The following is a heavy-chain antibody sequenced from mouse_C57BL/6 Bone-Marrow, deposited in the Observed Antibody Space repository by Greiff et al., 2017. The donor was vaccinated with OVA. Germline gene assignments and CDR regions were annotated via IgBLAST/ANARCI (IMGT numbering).Heavy chain of an antibody. CDR2: IYPGSGST. D-gene: IGHD1-1*01. V-gene: IGHV1-55*01. CDR3: ARDTTVVENFDY. Sequence: KQRPGQGLEWIGDIYPGSGSTNYNEKFKSKATLTVDTSSSTAYMQLSSLTSEDSAVYYCARDTTVVENFDYWGQGTTLTVSS. J-gene: IGHJ2*01.